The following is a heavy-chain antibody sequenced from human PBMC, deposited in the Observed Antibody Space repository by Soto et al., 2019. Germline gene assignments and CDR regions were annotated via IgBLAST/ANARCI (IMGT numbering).Heavy chain of an antibody. CDR3: ARGRGSTGYLGREHYFDY. V-gene: IGHV3-66*01. D-gene: IGHD2-2*01. CDR1: GFSVPDNY. CDR2: IDIGGNT. Sequence: EVQVVESGGDLVQPGGSLRLSCAASGFSVPDNYLNWVRQAPGKGLEWVSIIDIGGNTYYADSVKDRFTISRDISRNTLYLHMDSLRAEETAVYYCARGRGSTGYLGREHYFDYRGQGTLVTVSP. J-gene: IGHJ4*02.